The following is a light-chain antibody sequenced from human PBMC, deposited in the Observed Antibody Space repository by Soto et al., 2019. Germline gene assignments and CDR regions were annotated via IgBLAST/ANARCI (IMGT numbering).Light chain of an antibody. J-gene: IGKJ1*01. V-gene: IGKV1-5*01. CDR1: QSISGW. Sequence: DIQMTQSPPTLSASVGDRVTITCRASQSISGWLAWYQQKPGKAPKLLIYDASNLEGGVPSRFSGTGSGTEFTLTISSLQPEAFATYYCQQYNTYSQTFGQGTKVDIK. CDR3: QQYNTYSQT. CDR2: DAS.